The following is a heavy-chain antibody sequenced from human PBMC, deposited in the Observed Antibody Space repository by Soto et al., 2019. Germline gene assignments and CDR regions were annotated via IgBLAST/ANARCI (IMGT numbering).Heavy chain of an antibody. CDR1: GYSFTSHA. J-gene: IGHJ4*02. Sequence: QVQLVQSGPEVTRPGASVTVSCKTSGYSFTSHAIQWVRQAPGHRPEWVGWINAGNGNTKYSKNFQGRVTISRDTAASTVYMELSTLRSDDTALYFCARDPIDRRWGVTIFDYWGQGSLVTVSS. D-gene: IGHD4-17*01. V-gene: IGHV1-3*01. CDR3: ARDPIDRRWGVTIFDY. CDR2: INAGNGNT.